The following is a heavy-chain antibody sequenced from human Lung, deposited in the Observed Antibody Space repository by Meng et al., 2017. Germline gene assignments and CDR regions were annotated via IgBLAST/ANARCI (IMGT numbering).Heavy chain of an antibody. CDR3: ARGPTTMAHDFDY. D-gene: IGHD4-11*01. Sequence: VQLHRLGAGSLQPSGTLSLTCGVSGGSFSDYYWSWLRQPPGKGLEWIGEINHSGSTNYNPSLESRATISVDTSQNNLSLKLSSVTAADSAVYYCARGPTTMAHDFDYWGQGTLVTVSS. CDR1: GGSFSDYY. V-gene: IGHV4-34*01. J-gene: IGHJ4*02. CDR2: INHSGST.